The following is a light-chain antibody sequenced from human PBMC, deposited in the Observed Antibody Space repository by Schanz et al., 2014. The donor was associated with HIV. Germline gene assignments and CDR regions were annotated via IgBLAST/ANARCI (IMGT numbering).Light chain of an antibody. CDR1: SSDIGAYNL. CDR2: EGT. CDR3: SSYTTSSTYV. V-gene: IGLV2-14*02. Sequence: QSALTQPASVSGSPGQSITISCTGTSSDIGAYNLLSWYQQHPGKAPKFIIYEGTKRPSGVPDRFSGSESGTSASLAISGLQSEDEADYYCSSYTTSSTYVFGTGTKLTVL. J-gene: IGLJ1*01.